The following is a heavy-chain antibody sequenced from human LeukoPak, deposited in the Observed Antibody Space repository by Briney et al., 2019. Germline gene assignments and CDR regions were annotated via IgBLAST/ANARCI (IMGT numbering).Heavy chain of an antibody. CDR2: IYYSGST. D-gene: IGHD4-17*01. Sequence: SETLSLTCTVSGGSISSYYWSWIRQPPGKGLEWIGYIYYSGSTNYNPSLKSRVTISVDTSKNQFSLRLSSVTAADTAVYYCXXXXXXXGGHVGFDYWGQGTLVTVSS. V-gene: IGHV4-59*08. J-gene: IGHJ4*02. CDR3: XXXXXXXGGHVGFDY. CDR1: GGSISSYY.